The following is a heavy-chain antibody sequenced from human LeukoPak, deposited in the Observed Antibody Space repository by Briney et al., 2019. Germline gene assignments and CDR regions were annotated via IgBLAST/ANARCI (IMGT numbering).Heavy chain of an antibody. Sequence: SETLSLTCTVSGGSISSGGYYWSWIRQHPGKGLEWIGYIYYSGSTYYNPSLKSRVTILVDTSKNQFSLKLSSVTAADTAVYYCARGVSVKNYDFWSGYYHNWFDPWGQGTLVTVSS. CDR2: IYYSGST. CDR3: ARGVSVKNYDFWSGYYHNWFDP. V-gene: IGHV4-31*03. CDR1: GGSISSGGYY. J-gene: IGHJ5*02. D-gene: IGHD3-3*01.